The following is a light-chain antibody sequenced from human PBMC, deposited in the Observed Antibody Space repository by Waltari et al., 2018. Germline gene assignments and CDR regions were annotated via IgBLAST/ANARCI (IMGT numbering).Light chain of an antibody. CDR1: SSNIGNNY. Sequence: QSVLTQPPSASGTPGQRVTISCSGISSNIGNNYVFWYQQLPGKAPKLLIYRNDQRPSGVPARFSASKSVTSASLAIGGLRSEDEAIYHCAAWDNSLGRWVFGEGTKLTVL. CDR2: RND. J-gene: IGLJ3*02. V-gene: IGLV1-47*01. CDR3: AAWDNSLGRWV.